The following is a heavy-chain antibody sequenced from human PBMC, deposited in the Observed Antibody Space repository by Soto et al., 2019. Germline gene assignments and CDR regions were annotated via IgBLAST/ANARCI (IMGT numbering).Heavy chain of an antibody. J-gene: IGHJ4*02. CDR1: GSTLGSYW. V-gene: IGHV3-7*01. CDR2: IKPDGSAT. CDR3: ARAGYCGPGCYYYFDY. D-gene: IGHD2-21*02. Sequence: EVQLVESGGGLVQPGGSRRLSGAVSGSTLGSYWMTWVRLIPGKGLEWWAYIKPDGSATYYVDSVKGRFTISRDNAKNSLYLQMNSLRVEDTSVYYCARAGYCGPGCYYYFDYWGQGTLVTVSS.